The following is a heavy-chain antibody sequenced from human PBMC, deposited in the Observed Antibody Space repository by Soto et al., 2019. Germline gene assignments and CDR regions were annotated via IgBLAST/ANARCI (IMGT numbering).Heavy chain of an antibody. CDR3: ARKAGCSSTSCYYYYYYYYMDV. CDR1: GGSFSGYY. CDR2: INHSGST. D-gene: IGHD2-2*01. Sequence: PSETLSLTCAVYGGSFSGYYWSWIRQPPGKGLEWIGEINHSGSTNYNPSLKSRVTISVDTSKNQFSLKLSSVTAADTAVYYCARKAGCSSTSCYYYYYYYYMDVWGKGTTVTVSS. V-gene: IGHV4-34*01. J-gene: IGHJ6*03.